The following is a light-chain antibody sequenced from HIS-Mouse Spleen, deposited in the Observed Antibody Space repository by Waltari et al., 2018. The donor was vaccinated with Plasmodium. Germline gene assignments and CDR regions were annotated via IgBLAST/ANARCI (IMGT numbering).Light chain of an antibody. CDR2: AAS. J-gene: IGKJ1*01. CDR3: QQSYSTWT. CDR1: QSISNY. Sequence: DIQMTQSPSSLSASVGDRVTITCRASQSISNYLNWYQQKPGKAPKFLIYAASTLQSGVPSRFSGSGSETDFTRTISSLQPEDFATYYCQQSYSTWTFGQGTKVEIK. V-gene: IGKV1-39*01.